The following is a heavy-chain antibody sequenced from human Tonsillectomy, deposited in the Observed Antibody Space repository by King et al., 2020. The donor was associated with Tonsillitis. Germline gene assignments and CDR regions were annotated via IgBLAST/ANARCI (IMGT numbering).Heavy chain of an antibody. J-gene: IGHJ4*02. Sequence: QLVQSGAEVKKPGASVKVSCKASGYTFTSYAMHWVRQAPGQRLEWMGWINAGNGNTKYSQKFQGRVTITRDTSASTAYMELSSLRSEDTAVYYGASGGYGSGSYYDPLDYWGQGTLVTVSS. D-gene: IGHD3-10*01. CDR2: INAGNGNT. CDR1: GYTFTSYA. V-gene: IGHV1-3*01. CDR3: ASGGYGSGSYYDPLDY.